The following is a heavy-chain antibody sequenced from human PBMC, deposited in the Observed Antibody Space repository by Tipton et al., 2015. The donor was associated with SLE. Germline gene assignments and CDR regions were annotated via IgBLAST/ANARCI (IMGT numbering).Heavy chain of an antibody. CDR3: AREDTAMGGRRLQH. CDR2: IYYSGST. V-gene: IGHV4-59*01. D-gene: IGHD5-18*01. J-gene: IGHJ1*01. CDR1: GGSISSYY. Sequence: TLSLTCTVSGGSISSYYWSWIRQPPGKGLEWIGYIYYSGSTNYNPSLKSRVTISVDTSKNQFSLKLSSETAADTAVYYCAREDTAMGGRRLQHWGQGTLVTVSS.